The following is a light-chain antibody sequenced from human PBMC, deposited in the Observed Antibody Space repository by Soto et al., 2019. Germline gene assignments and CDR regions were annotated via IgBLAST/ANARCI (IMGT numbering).Light chain of an antibody. CDR2: DAS. CDR1: QDISNY. J-gene: IGKJ2*01. CDR3: QQYDNLPYT. Sequence: DIQMTQSPSSLSASVGDRVTITCQASQDISNYLNWYQQKPGKAPKLLIYDASNLETGVPSRFSGCGSETDFTFSISSLQAEDIATYYCQQYDNLPYTFGQGTKLEIK. V-gene: IGKV1-33*01.